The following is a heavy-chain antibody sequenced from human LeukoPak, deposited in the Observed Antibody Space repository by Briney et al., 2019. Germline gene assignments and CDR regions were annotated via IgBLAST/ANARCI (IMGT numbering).Heavy chain of an antibody. CDR1: GGSISSYY. CDR3: ARVASVPAATFDY. Sequence: SETLSLTCTVSGGSISSYYWSWIRQPPGKGLEWIGYIYYSGSTNYNPSLKSRVTISVDTSKNQFSLKLSSVTATDTAVYYCARVASVPAATFDYWGQGTLVTVSS. D-gene: IGHD2-2*01. V-gene: IGHV4-59*08. J-gene: IGHJ4*02. CDR2: IYYSGST.